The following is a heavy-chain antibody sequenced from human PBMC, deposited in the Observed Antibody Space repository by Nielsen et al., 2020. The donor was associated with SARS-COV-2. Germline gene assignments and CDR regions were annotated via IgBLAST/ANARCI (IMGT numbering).Heavy chain of an antibody. Sequence: GESLKISCAASGFTFDDYGMSWVRQAPGKGLEWVSGINWNGGSTGYADSVKGRFTISRDNAKNSLYLQMNSLRAEDTALYHCARASAPYYYYYMDVWGKGTTVTVSS. V-gene: IGHV3-20*01. J-gene: IGHJ6*03. CDR2: INWNGGST. CDR1: GFTFDDYG. CDR3: ARASAPYYYYYMDV.